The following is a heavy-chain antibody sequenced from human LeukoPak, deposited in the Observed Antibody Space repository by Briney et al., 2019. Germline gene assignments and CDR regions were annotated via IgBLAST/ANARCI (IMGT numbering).Heavy chain of an antibody. D-gene: IGHD4-11*01. J-gene: IGHJ6*02. CDR1: GYTFTSYY. CDR3: ARALGYSNEYYYYYGMDV. V-gene: IGHV1-46*01. Sequence: GASVKVPCKASGYTFTSYYMHWVRQAPGQGLEWMGIINPSGGSTSYAQKFQGRVTMTRDTSTSTVYMELSSLRSEDTAVYYCARALGYSNEYYYYYGMDVWGQGTTVTVSS. CDR2: INPSGGST.